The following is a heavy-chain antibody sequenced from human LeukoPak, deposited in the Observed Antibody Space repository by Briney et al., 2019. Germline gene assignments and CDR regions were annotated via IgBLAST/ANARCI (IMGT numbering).Heavy chain of an antibody. CDR1: GYTFTGYY. CDR2: INPNSGGT. J-gene: IGHJ6*02. D-gene: IGHD4-17*01. Sequence: ASVKVSCKASGYTFTGYYMHWVRQAPGQGLEWMGWINPNSGGTNYAQKFQGWVTMTRDTSISTAYMELSRLRSDDTAVYYCARESTVTSLGYGMDVWGQGTTVTVSS. CDR3: ARESTVTSLGYGMDV. V-gene: IGHV1-2*04.